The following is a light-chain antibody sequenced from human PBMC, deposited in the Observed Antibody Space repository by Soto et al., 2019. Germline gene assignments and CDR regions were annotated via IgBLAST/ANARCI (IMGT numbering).Light chain of an antibody. J-gene: IGKJ5*01. CDR1: QSVSSN. CDR2: GAS. CDR3: QQNSNWPPIT. V-gene: IGKV3-15*01. Sequence: EIVMTQSPATLSLSPGERATLSCRASQSVSSNLAWYQQKPGQAPRLLIYGASTRATGIPARFSGSGSGTDFTLTISSLESEDFAVYYCQQNSNWPPITFGQGTRLEIK.